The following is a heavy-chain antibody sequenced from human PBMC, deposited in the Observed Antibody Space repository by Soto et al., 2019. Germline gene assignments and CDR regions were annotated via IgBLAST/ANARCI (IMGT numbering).Heavy chain of an antibody. CDR3: ARQDSGFAPDY. CDR1: GDSISSRTYY. CDR2: IYYSGIT. Sequence: SETLSLTCSVSGDSISSRTYYWGWIRQPPGKGLEWIGTIYYSGITYKNESLKSRVTISVYTPKNQFSLNLSSMTAADTAVYYCARQDSGFAPDYWGQGILVTVSS. V-gene: IGHV4-39*01. D-gene: IGHD1-26*01. J-gene: IGHJ4*02.